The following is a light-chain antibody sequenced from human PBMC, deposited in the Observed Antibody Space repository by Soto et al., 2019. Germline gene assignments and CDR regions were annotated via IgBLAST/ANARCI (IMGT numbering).Light chain of an antibody. Sequence: EIVLTQSPGTLSLSPGERATLSCRASQNINKNYLAWYQQKPGQAPRLLIYGASSWATGIPDRFRGSGSGTDVTLSISIRESEELAGYHCQQYGYSPWTFGQGNKVDLK. CDR2: GAS. CDR1: QNINKNY. CDR3: QQYGYSPWT. J-gene: IGKJ1*01. V-gene: IGKV3-20*01.